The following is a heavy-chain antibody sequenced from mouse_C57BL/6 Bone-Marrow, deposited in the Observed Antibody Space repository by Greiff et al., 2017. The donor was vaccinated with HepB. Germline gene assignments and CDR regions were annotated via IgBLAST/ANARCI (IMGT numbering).Heavy chain of an antibody. J-gene: IGHJ4*01. Sequence: EVKLEESGPGLAKPSQTLSLTCSVTGYSITSDYWNWLRKFPGNKLEYMGYISYSGSTYYNPSLKSRISITRDTSKNQYYLQLNSVTTEDTATYYCARSDGPYYYAMDYWGQGTSVTVSS. CDR1: GYSITSDY. V-gene: IGHV3-8*01. D-gene: IGHD2-3*01. CDR3: ARSDGPYYYAMDY. CDR2: ISYSGST.